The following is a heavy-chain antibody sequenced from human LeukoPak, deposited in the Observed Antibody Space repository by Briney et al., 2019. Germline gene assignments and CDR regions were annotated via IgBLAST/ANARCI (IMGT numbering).Heavy chain of an antibody. CDR3: TSGYCSGGGCHTTNSPFDY. J-gene: IGHJ4*02. CDR1: GFTFDTFW. V-gene: IGHV3-74*01. D-gene: IGHD2-15*01. Sequence: GGSLRLSCAASGFTFDTFWMHWVRRAPGQGLVWVSRINSDGSTTTYADSVKGRFTMSGDNAKNTLYLQMNSLRAEDTAVYYCTSGYCSGGGCHTTNSPFDYWGQGILVTVSS. CDR2: INSDGSTT.